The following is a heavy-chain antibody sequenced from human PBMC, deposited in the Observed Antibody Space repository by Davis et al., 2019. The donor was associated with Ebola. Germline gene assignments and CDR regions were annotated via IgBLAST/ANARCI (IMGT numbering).Heavy chain of an antibody. D-gene: IGHD2-21*01. CDR1: GFTFSSYS. CDR2: ISSSSSYI. J-gene: IGHJ4*02. Sequence: PGGSLRLSCAASGFTFSSYSMNWVRQAPGKGLEWVSSISSSSSYIYYADSVKGRFTISRDNAKNSLYLQMNSLRAEDTAVYYCATLGPGVVIATPFDYWGQGTLVTVSS. CDR3: ATLGPGVVIATPFDY. V-gene: IGHV3-21*01.